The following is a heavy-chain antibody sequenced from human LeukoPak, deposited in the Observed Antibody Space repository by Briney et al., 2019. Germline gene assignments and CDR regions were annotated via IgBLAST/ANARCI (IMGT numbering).Heavy chain of an antibody. CDR2: ISAYNGNK. D-gene: IGHD1-26*01. CDR1: GYTVTSYV. Sequence: GASGKASCNASGYTVTSYVIIWGRQSRGQGRESMGWISAYNGNKNDAQKLQGRVTMTTDTSTSTAYMELRSLRSDDTAVYYCARGAYIVGATMIGHGPELNWFDPWGQGTLVTVSS. CDR3: ARGAYIVGATMIGHGPELNWFDP. V-gene: IGHV1-18*01. J-gene: IGHJ5*02.